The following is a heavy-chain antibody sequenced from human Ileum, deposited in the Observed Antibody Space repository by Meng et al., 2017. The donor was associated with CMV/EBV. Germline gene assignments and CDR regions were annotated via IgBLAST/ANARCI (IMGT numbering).Heavy chain of an antibody. V-gene: IGHV1-8*01. D-gene: IGHD4-11*01. CDR3: AAFTGDYGMDD. CDR2: MNPNSGNT. Sequence: ASVKVSCKASGYTFTSYDINWVRQATGQGLEGMGWMNPNSGNTGYAQKFQGRVTMTRNTSISTAYMELSSLRSEETAVYYCAAFTGDYGMDDWGQGTTVTVSS. CDR1: GYTFTSYD. J-gene: IGHJ6*02.